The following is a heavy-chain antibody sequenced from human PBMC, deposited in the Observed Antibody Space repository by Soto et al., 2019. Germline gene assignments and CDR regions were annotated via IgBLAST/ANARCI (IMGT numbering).Heavy chain of an antibody. CDR2: LKHDGSDE. D-gene: IGHD3-3*01. CDR3: AKNTRVPKN. CDR1: GFTFSTTW. J-gene: IGHJ4*02. V-gene: IGHV3-7*01. Sequence: GECLRLSCATSGFTFSTTWMSRIRQAPGAGLQWLANLKHDGSDEYSVDSVKGRCTSSRDTALSSLYLQMNSLRAEDTCVYYCAKNTRVPKNWGQG.